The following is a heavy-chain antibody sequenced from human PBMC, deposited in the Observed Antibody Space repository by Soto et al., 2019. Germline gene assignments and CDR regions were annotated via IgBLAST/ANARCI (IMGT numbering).Heavy chain of an antibody. CDR2: ISWNSGSI. CDR3: AKDSHYYDRSGLIDY. CDR1: GFTFDDYA. D-gene: IGHD3-22*01. Sequence: SLRLSCAAPGFTFDDYAMHWVRQAPGKGLEWVSGISWNSGSIGYADSVKGRFTISRDNAKNSLYLQMNSLRAEDTALYYCAKDSHYYDRSGLIDYWGQGIMVTVSS. V-gene: IGHV3-9*01. J-gene: IGHJ4*02.